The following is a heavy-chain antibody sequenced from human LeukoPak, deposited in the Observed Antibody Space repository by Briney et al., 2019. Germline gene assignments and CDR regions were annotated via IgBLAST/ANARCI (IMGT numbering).Heavy chain of an antibody. Sequence: ASVKVSCKASGCIFPSYGISWVRQAPGQGLEWMGWISAYNGNTNYAQKLQGRVTMTKDKSISTAYMEVGSLRSDDTAVYYCARVSYYDFWSGYYLNWFDPWGQGTLVTVSS. D-gene: IGHD3-3*01. CDR2: ISAYNGNT. V-gene: IGHV1-18*01. J-gene: IGHJ5*02. CDR3: ARVSYYDFWSGYYLNWFDP. CDR1: GCIFPSYG.